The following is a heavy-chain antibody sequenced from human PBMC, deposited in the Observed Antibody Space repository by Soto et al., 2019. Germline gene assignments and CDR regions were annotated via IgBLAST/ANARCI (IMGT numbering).Heavy chain of an antibody. CDR1: GGTFRSYA. CDR3: ARDWEVGATYYWFDP. Sequence: VKVSCKASGGTFRSYAISWVRQAPGQGLEWMGGIIPIFGTANYAQKFQGRVTITADESTSTAYMELSSLRSEDTAVYYCARDWEVGATYYWFDPWGQGTLVTVSS. CDR2: IIPIFGTA. D-gene: IGHD1-26*01. J-gene: IGHJ5*02. V-gene: IGHV1-69*01.